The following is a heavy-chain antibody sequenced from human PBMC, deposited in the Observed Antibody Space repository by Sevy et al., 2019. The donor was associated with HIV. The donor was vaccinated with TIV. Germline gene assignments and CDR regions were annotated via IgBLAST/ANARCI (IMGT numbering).Heavy chain of an antibody. D-gene: IGHD1-26*01. J-gene: IGHJ3*02. CDR1: GYTFTSYG. V-gene: IGHV1-18*01. Sequence: ASVKVSCKASGYTFTSYGISWVRQAPGQGLEWMGWISAYNGNTNYAQKLQGRVTMTTDTSTSTAYMELRSLRSDDTAVYYCARGPHAANSGSDLGDAFDIWGQGTMVTVSS. CDR3: ARGPHAANSGSDLGDAFDI. CDR2: ISAYNGNT.